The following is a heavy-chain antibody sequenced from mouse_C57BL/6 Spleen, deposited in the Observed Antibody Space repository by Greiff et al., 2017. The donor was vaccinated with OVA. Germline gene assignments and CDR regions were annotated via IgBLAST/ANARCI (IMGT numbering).Heavy chain of an antibody. Sequence: VQLQQPGAELVKPGASVKMSCKASGYTFTSYWITWVKQRPGQGLEWIGDIYPGSGSTNYNEKFKSKATLTVDTSSSTAYMQLSSLTSEDSAVYYCAKTAQATSYFDYWGQGTTLTVSS. CDR3: AKTAQATSYFDY. J-gene: IGHJ2*01. D-gene: IGHD3-2*02. CDR2: IYPGSGST. V-gene: IGHV1-55*01. CDR1: GYTFTSYW.